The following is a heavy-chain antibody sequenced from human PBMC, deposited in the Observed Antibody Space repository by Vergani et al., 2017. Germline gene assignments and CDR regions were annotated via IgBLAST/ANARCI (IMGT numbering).Heavy chain of an antibody. CDR3: AKVCGSTSCPYWGGACDV. D-gene: IGHD2-2*01. CDR2: INNNGSST. J-gene: IGHJ3*01. V-gene: IGHV3-23*01. Sequence: QLLESGGGLIQPGGSLRLSCAASGFTFNSYGMTWVRQAPGKGRGWVSGINNNGSSTYYADSVKGRFTITRDNSKNTQYLQMNELRAEDTATYYWAKVCGSTSCPYWGGACDVWVHGTMVTVSS. CDR1: GFTFNSYG.